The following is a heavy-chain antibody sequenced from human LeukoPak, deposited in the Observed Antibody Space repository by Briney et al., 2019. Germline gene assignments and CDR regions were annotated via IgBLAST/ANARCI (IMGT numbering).Heavy chain of an antibody. J-gene: IGHJ4*02. CDR3: AKVASGADY. CDR2: IGSSGGT. CDR1: GFTFNFYV. D-gene: IGHD6-19*01. V-gene: IGHV3-23*01. Sequence: GESLTLSCAPSGFTFNFYVMAWVRHAPGRGLDWVSSIGSSGGTYSPDSVKGRFTISRDNSKITLYLQMNSLRAEDTAIYYCAKVASGADYWGQGTLVTVSS.